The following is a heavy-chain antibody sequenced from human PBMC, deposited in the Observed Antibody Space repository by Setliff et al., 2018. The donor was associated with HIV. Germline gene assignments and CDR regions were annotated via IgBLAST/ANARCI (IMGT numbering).Heavy chain of an antibody. V-gene: IGHV4-39*07. CDR1: GGSIINTRYY. D-gene: IGHD4-17*01. Sequence: SETLSLTCTVSGGSIINTRYYWGWMRQTPGKGLEWIGRIYHSGTTYYNPSLKSRVTISVVTSKNQFSLKLSSVTAADTAVYYCARTVYGGNEDAFDIWGQGTMVTVSS. CDR3: ARTVYGGNEDAFDI. J-gene: IGHJ3*02. CDR2: IYHSGTT.